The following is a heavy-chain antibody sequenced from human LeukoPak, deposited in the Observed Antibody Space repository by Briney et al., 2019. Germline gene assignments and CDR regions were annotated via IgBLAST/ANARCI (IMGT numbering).Heavy chain of an antibody. CDR3: ARELEQQLEDY. D-gene: IGHD6-13*01. CDR2: IYYSGST. CDR1: GGSISSYY. J-gene: IGHJ4*02. Sequence: SETLSLTCTVSGGSISSYYWSWIRQPPGKGLEWIGYIYYSGSTHYNPSLKSRVTISVDTSKNQFSLKLSSVTAADTAVYYCARELEQQLEDYWGQGTLVTVSS. V-gene: IGHV4-59*12.